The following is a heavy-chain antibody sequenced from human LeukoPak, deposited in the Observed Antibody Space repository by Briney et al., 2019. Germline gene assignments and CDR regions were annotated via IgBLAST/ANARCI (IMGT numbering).Heavy chain of an antibody. CDR3: ARLAGGRSWAFDI. CDR2: INHSGST. D-gene: IGHD3-10*01. V-gene: IGHV4-39*07. Sequence: PSETLSLTCTASGGSISSSSYYWGWIRQPPGKGLEWIGEINHSGSTNYNPSLKSRVTISVDTSKNQFSLKLSSVTAADTAVYYCARLAGGRSWAFDIWGQGTMVTVSS. J-gene: IGHJ3*02. CDR1: GGSISSSSYY.